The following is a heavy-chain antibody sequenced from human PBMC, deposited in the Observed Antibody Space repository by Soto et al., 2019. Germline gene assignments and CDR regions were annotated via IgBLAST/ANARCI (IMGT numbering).Heavy chain of an antibody. CDR1: GGTFSSYT. CDR3: ASEPIYFGYGMDV. D-gene: IGHD3-9*01. J-gene: IGHJ6*02. V-gene: IGHV1-69*02. Sequence: QVQLVQSGAEVKKPGSSVKVSCKASGGTFSSYTISWVRQAPGQGLEWMGRIIPILGIANYAQKFQGRVTITADKSTSTAYMELSSLRSEDTAVYYCASEPIYFGYGMDVWGQGTTVTVSS. CDR2: IIPILGIA.